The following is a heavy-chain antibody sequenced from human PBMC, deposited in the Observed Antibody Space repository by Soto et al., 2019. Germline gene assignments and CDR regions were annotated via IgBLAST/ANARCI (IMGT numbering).Heavy chain of an antibody. CDR2: INHSGST. V-gene: IGHV4-34*01. CDR1: GGSFSGYY. D-gene: IGHD6-19*01. Sequence: PSETLSLTCAVYGGSFSGYYWSWIRQPPGKGLEWIGEINHSGSTNYNPSLKSRVTISVDTSKNQFSLKLSSVTAADTAVYYCARTLIDSSGWYWLYYGMDVWGQGTTVTVSS. CDR3: ARTLIDSSGWYWLYYGMDV. J-gene: IGHJ6*02.